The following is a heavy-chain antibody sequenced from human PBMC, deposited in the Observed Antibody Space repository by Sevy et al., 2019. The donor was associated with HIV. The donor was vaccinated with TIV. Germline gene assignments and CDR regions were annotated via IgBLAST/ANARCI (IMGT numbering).Heavy chain of an antibody. CDR1: GFTFDDYG. CDR3: AKYSSGWPPYFDY. D-gene: IGHD6-19*01. V-gene: IGHV3-20*04. CDR2: INWNGGRT. Sequence: GGSLRLSCAASGFTFDDYGMSWVRQAPGKGLEWVSGINWNGGRTGYADSVKGRFTISRDNAKNSLYLQMNSLRAEDTALYYCAKYSSGWPPYFDYWGQGTLVTVSS. J-gene: IGHJ4*02.